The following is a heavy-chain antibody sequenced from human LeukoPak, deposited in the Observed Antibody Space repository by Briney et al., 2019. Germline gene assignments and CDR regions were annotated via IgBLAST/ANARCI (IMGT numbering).Heavy chain of an antibody. V-gene: IGHV4-59*11. D-gene: IGHD4-17*01. CDR3: ARRAARTVMGYGDFNWFDP. J-gene: IGHJ5*02. CDR2: IHYSGST. Sequence: PSETLSLTCIVSGGSISGHFWSWIRQPPGKRLEWIGYIHYSGSTNYNPSLKSRLSISMDTSRNRFSLTLSSVTAADTAVYFCARRAARTVMGYGDFNWFDPWGQGTLVTVSS. CDR1: GGSISGHF.